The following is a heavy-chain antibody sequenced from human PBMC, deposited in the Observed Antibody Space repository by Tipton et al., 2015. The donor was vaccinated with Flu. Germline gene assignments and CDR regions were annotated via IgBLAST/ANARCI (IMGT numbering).Heavy chain of an antibody. J-gene: IGHJ3*02. V-gene: IGHV3-13*01. CDR2: IGTTGDT. D-gene: IGHD2/OR15-2a*01. CDR3: TRVLSGGHWQENTFDI. CDR1: GFTFSSYD. Sequence: SLRLSCAASGFTFSSYDWYWVRQAAGKGLEWVSGIGTTGDTYYPGSVKGRFTISRENAKSSVYLQMNSLTAGDTAVYYCTRVLSGGHWQENTFDIWGQGTMVTVSS.